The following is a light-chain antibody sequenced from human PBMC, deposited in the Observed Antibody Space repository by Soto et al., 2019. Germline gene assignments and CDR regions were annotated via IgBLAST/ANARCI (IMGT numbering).Light chain of an antibody. CDR3: SSYTSSSTLYV. CDR1: SSDVGGYNY. CDR2: DVS. J-gene: IGLJ1*01. Sequence: QSVLTQPASVSGSPGQSITISCTGTSSDVGGYNYVSWYQQHPGKAPKLMIYDVSNRPSGVSYRFSGSKSGNTASLTISGLQAEDEADYYCSSYTSSSTLYVFGTGTKAHRP. V-gene: IGLV2-14*03.